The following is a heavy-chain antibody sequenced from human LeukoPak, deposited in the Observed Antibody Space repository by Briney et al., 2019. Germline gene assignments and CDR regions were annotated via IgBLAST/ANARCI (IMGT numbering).Heavy chain of an antibody. CDR3: ARGSYYDSFDY. D-gene: IGHD3-22*01. CDR1: GYFISSGYY. CDR2: ACHSGPT. J-gene: IGHJ4*02. V-gene: IGHV4-38-2*02. Sequence: SDTLSLTCTVCGYFISSGYYWAWIRQPPGQGLEWIGNACHSGPTYYNPSLNSRVTISINAPKNQFSLKLTSVTAADTAVYYCARGSYYDSFDYWGQGALVTVSS.